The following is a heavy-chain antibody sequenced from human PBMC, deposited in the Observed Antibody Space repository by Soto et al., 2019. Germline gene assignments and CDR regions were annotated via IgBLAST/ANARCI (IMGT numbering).Heavy chain of an antibody. V-gene: IGHV1-69*12. Sequence: QVQLVQSGAEVKKPGSSVKVSCKASGGTFSTSAISWVRQAPGQGLEWVGGIMPVFATPDYAQKFQGRVTLPADESTTTASLELTSLRTDDTAVYYCARDKDRQQLGGNYYYILDVWGQGTAITVSS. CDR3: ARDKDRQQLGGNYYYILDV. D-gene: IGHD3-3*02. CDR1: GGTFSTSA. J-gene: IGHJ6*02. CDR2: IMPVFATP.